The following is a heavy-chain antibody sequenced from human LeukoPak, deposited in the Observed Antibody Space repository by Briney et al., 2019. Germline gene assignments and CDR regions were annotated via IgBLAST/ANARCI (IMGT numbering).Heavy chain of an antibody. J-gene: IGHJ5*02. CDR3: ARGHGQQLGNWFDP. CDR1: GYSFTSHY. CDR2: INPSGSST. D-gene: IGHD6-13*01. V-gene: IGHV1-46*01. Sequence: GASVKVSCKASGYSFTSHYMHWVRQAPGQGLEWMGLINPSGSSTLYAQKFQGRVTITRNTSISTAYMELSSLRSEDTAVYYCARGHGQQLGNWFDPWGQGTLVTVSS.